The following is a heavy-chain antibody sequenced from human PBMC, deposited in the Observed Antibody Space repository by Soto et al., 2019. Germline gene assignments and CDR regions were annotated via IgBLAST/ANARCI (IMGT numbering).Heavy chain of an antibody. J-gene: IGHJ4*02. Sequence: EVQLLESGGGLVQPGGSLRLSCAASGFTFSSYAMSWVRQAPGKGLEWVSAISGSGGSTYYADSVKGRFTISRDNSKNTRYLQMNSLRAEDTAVYYCAKVRGGAVAGRSTDYWGQGTLVTVSS. V-gene: IGHV3-23*01. CDR2: ISGSGGST. CDR3: AKVRGGAVAGRSTDY. CDR1: GFTFSSYA. D-gene: IGHD6-19*01.